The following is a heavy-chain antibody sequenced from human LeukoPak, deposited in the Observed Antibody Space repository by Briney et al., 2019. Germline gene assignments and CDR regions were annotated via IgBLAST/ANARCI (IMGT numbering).Heavy chain of an antibody. CDR3: ARDWADYDFWSGLIDY. CDR2: ISYDGSNK. J-gene: IGHJ4*02. V-gene: IGHV3-30*19. Sequence: PGGSLRLSCAGSGFSFSSYGMHWVRQAPGKGLEWVAVISYDGSNKYYADSVKGRFTISRDNSKNTLYLQMNSLRAEDTAVYYCARDWADYDFWSGLIDYWGQGTLVTVSS. D-gene: IGHD3-3*01. CDR1: GFSFSSYG.